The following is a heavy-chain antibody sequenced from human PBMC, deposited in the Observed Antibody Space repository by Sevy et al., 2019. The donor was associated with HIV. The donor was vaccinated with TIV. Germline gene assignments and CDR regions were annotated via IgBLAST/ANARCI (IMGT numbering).Heavy chain of an antibody. J-gene: IGHJ6*02. Sequence: GGSLRLSCAASGFTFSSYSMNWVRQAPGKGLEWVSSISSSSSYIYYADSVKGRFTISRDNAKNSLYLQMNSLRAEDKAVYYCAREVTYYYYGMDVWGQGTTVTVSS. V-gene: IGHV3-21*01. D-gene: IGHD4-4*01. CDR3: AREVTYYYYGMDV. CDR2: ISSSSSYI. CDR1: GFTFSSYS.